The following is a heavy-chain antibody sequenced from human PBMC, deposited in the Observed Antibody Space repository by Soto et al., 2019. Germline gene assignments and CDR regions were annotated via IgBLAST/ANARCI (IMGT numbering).Heavy chain of an antibody. CDR3: ARVVFGVVRSRSSFDY. D-gene: IGHD3-3*01. Sequence: AASVKVSCKASGYTFTSYGISWVRQAPGQGLEWMGWISAYNGNTNYAQKLQGRVTMTTDTSTSKAYMELRSLRSDDTAVYYCARVVFGVVRSRSSFDYWGQGTLVTVSS. CDR2: ISAYNGNT. V-gene: IGHV1-18*01. J-gene: IGHJ4*02. CDR1: GYTFTSYG.